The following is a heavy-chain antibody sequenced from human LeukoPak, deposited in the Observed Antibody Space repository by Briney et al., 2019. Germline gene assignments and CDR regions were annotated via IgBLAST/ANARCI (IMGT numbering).Heavy chain of an antibody. CDR3: ARDLFGTGEFDY. CDR1: GGSISSYY. Sequence: SETLSLTFTISGGSISSYYWSWIRQPAGKGLEWIGRIYTSGHTYYNPSLKSRVTMSVDTSKNQFSLKLSSVTAADTAVYYCARDLFGTGEFDYWGQGTLVTVSS. J-gene: IGHJ4*02. V-gene: IGHV4-4*07. CDR2: IYTSGHT. D-gene: IGHD1-14*01.